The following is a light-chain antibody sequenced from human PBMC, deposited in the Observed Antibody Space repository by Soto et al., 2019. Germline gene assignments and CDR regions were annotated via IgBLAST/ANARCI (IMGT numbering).Light chain of an antibody. CDR2: FAS. V-gene: IGKV1-9*01. Sequence: DIQLTQSPSFVSASEGDRVTIACRASQGITNLLAWYQQKPGRAPKLLISFASSLDSEVPSRFSGSGSGTEFILTISSLQPEDTATYYCQQFYSYPRTFSQGTKVEIK. J-gene: IGKJ1*01. CDR3: QQFYSYPRT. CDR1: QGITNL.